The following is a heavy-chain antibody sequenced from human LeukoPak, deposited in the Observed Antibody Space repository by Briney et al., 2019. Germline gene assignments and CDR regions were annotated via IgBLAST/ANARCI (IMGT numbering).Heavy chain of an antibody. J-gene: IGHJ4*02. V-gene: IGHV3-48*04. CDR2: ISSTASSI. Sequence: GGSVRLSCAASGFSFSGYSMNWVRQAPGKGLEWVSYISSTASSIYYADSVKGRFTISRDNAKNSLYLQMNSLRAEDTAVYYCAKSFDNWGQGTLVTVSS. CDR1: GFSFSGYS. CDR3: AKSFDN.